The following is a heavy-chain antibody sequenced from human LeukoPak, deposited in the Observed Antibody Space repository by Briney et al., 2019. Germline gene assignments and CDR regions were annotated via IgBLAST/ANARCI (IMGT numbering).Heavy chain of an antibody. CDR1: GFTSSSYA. CDR2: ISGSGGST. J-gene: IGHJ4*02. V-gene: IGHV3-23*01. Sequence: GGSLRLSCAASGFTSSSYAMSWVRQAPGKGLEWVSAISGSGGSTYYADSVKGRFTISGDNSKNTLYLQMNSLRAEDTAVYYCAKGIAAAGTWLFDYWGQGTLVTVSS. CDR3: AKGIAAAGTWLFDY. D-gene: IGHD6-13*01.